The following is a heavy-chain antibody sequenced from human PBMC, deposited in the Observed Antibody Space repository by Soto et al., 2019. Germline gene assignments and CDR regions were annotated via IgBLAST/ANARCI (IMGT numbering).Heavy chain of an antibody. CDR2: INHSGST. Sequence: SETLSLPCAVYGGSFSGYYWSWIRQPPGKGLEWIGEINHSGSTNYNPSLKSRVTISVDTSKNQFSLKLSSVTAADTAVYYCARIAAAGYTENWFDPWGQGTLVTVS. D-gene: IGHD6-13*01. V-gene: IGHV4-34*01. CDR3: ARIAAAGYTENWFDP. J-gene: IGHJ5*02. CDR1: GGSFSGYY.